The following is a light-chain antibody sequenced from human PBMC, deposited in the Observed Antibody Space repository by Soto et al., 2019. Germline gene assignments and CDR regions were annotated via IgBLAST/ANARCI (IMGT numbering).Light chain of an antibody. V-gene: IGKV3-20*01. CDR2: DAS. J-gene: IGKJ1*01. CDR3: QQYGSSPPVT. CDR1: QRVSRN. Sequence: EIGMSHSPAAVSVSTGERATLSCRASQRVSRNLAWYQQKPGQAPRLLIYDASTRATGIPDRFSGRGSGTDFTLTISRLEPEDFAVYYCQQYGSSPPVTFGQGTKVDIK.